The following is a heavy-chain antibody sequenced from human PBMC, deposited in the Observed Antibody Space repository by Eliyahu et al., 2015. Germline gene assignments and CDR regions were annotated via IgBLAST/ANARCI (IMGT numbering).Heavy chain of an antibody. J-gene: IGHJ3*02. CDR3: AREFAEPGYSHAFDI. V-gene: IGHV4-31*03. Sequence: QVQLQESGPGLVKPSQTLXLTCTVSGGSISSGGYXWSWIRQHPGKXLEWIGYIXXSGSTYYNPSLKSRVTISVDTSKNQFSLKLSSVTAADTAVYYCAREFAEPGYSHAFDIWGQGTMVTVSS. D-gene: IGHD5-18*01. CDR2: IXXSGST. CDR1: GGSISSGGYX.